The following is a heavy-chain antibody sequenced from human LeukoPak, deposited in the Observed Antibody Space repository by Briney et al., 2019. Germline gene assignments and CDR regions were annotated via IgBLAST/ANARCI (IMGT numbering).Heavy chain of an antibody. J-gene: IGHJ5*02. CDR2: ISGSGSST. D-gene: IGHD1-20*01. Sequence: PGGSLRLSCAASQFTFSDYSMNWVRQAPGKGLEWVSAISGSGSSTYYADSVKGRFTLSRDNSKNTVYMQMNSLRVDDTAVYYCAKDRGGIAGPPVGTWGQGTLVTVSS. CDR1: QFTFSDYS. CDR3: AKDRGGIAGPPVGT. V-gene: IGHV3-23*01.